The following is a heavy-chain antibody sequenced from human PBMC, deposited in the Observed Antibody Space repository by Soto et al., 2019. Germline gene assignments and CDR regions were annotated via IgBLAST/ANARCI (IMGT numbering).Heavy chain of an antibody. CDR1: GGSFSGYY. CDR2: INHSGST. CDR3: ARSYVSLTVLGVVSRDYYYLDV. J-gene: IGHJ6*03. V-gene: IGHV4-34*01. Sequence: PSETLSLTCAVYGGSFSGYYWSWIRQPPGKGLEWIGEINHSGSTNYNPSLKSRVTISVDTSKNQFSLKLSSVTAADTAVYYCARSYVSLTVLGVVSRDYYYLDVGGKGTTFTVS. D-gene: IGHD3-3*01.